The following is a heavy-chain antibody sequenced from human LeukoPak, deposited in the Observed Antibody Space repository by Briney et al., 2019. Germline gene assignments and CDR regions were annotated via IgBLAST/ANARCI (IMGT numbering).Heavy chain of an antibody. CDR2: IYPGDSDT. J-gene: IGHJ6*02. V-gene: IGHV5-51*01. CDR3: ARHGGYYDSSGYYPLYGMDV. CDR1: GYSFTSYW. D-gene: IGHD3-22*01. Sequence: GESLKISCKGSGYSFTSYWIVWVRQMPGKGLEWMGIIYPGDSDTRYSPSFQGQVTISADKSISTAYLQWSSLKASDTAMYYCARHGGYYDSSGYYPLYGMDVWGQGTTVTVSS.